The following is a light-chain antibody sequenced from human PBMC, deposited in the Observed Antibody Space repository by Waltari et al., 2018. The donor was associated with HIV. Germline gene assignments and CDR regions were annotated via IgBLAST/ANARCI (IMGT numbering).Light chain of an antibody. CDR1: SSDIGAYDY. V-gene: IGLV2-14*03. CDR3: CAYSSDNTPV. CDR2: DVS. Sequence: QSALTQPASVSGSPGQSITISYFGTSSDIGAYDYVSWYQQRPGKAPRVMIYDVSNRPSGVPVRFSGSKSGDSASLTISGLQAEDEAHYHCCAYSSDNTPVFGGGTRLTVL. J-gene: IGLJ3*02.